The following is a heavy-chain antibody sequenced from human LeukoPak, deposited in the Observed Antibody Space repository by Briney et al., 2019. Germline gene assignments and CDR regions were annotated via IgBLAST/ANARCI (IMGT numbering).Heavy chain of an antibody. J-gene: IGHJ4*02. CDR1: GFTFSNYW. V-gene: IGHV3-74*01. CDR2: IKYDGSAT. CDR3: VSGSLQSGYNFDY. D-gene: IGHD3-3*01. Sequence: AGGSLRLSCAASGFTFSNYWMHWIRRVPGKGLVWVSHIKYDGSATNYADSVKGRFTISRDNAKNTLYLQMNSLRAEDTAVYYCVSGSLQSGYNFDYWGQGALVTVS.